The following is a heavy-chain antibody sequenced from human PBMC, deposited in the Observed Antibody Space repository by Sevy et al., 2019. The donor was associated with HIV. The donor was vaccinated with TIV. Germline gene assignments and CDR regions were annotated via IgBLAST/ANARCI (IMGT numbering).Heavy chain of an antibody. D-gene: IGHD3-10*01. CDR1: GFTVSSNY. J-gene: IGHJ6*02. CDR3: ARDQGARITMVQGVMIYYYYGMDV. V-gene: IGHV3-53*01. Sequence: GGSLRLSCAASGFTVSSNYMSWVRQAPGKGLEWVSVIYSGGSTYYADSVKGRFTISRDNSKNTLYLQMNSLRAEDTAVYYCARDQGARITMVQGVMIYYYYGMDVCGQGTTVTV. CDR2: IYSGGST.